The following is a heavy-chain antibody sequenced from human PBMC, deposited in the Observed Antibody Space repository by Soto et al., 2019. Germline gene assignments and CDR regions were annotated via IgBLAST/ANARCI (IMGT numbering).Heavy chain of an antibody. J-gene: IGHJ4*02. CDR1: GFTFVDYA. CDR3: AKSQGLRYFNWGEGDYFDY. Sequence: GGSLRLSCAASGFTFVDYAMHWVRQAPGKGLEWVSGISWNIGSIGYADYVKGRFTISRDNAKNSLYLQMNSLRAEDTALYYCAKSQGLRYFNWGEGDYFDYWGQGTLVTVSS. D-gene: IGHD3-9*01. CDR2: ISWNIGSI. V-gene: IGHV3-9*01.